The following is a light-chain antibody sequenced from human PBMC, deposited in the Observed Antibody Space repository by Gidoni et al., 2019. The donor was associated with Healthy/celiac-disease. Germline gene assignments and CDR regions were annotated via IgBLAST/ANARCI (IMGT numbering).Light chain of an antibody. CDR1: QSVSSY. Sequence: VFTPSPATLSLSPGERATLSCRATQSVSSYLAWYQQKPGQAPRLLIYDASNRATGIPARFSGSGSGTDFTLTISSLEPEDFAVYYCQQRSNWPMCSFGQGTKLEIK. CDR2: DAS. V-gene: IGKV3-11*01. CDR3: QQRSNWPMCS. J-gene: IGKJ2*04.